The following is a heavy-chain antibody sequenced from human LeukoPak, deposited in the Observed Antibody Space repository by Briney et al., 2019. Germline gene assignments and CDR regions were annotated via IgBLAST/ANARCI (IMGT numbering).Heavy chain of an antibody. CDR2: IYYNGST. J-gene: IGHJ6*02. Sequence: SETLSLTCSVSDGSINSYYWNWIRRPPGKGLGWIGYIYYNGSTNYSPSLKSRVTMSVDTSKNLFSLKVSSVTAADTAVYYCARGRSNYYGTDVWGQGTTVTVSS. CDR3: ARGRSNYYGTDV. CDR1: DGSINSYY. V-gene: IGHV4-59*12. D-gene: IGHD1-26*01.